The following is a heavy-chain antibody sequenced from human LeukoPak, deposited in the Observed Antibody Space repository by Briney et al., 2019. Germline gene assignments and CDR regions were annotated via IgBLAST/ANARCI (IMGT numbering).Heavy chain of an antibody. CDR2: IKCDVSEN. J-gene: IGHJ4*02. CDR1: GFTFSSYG. V-gene: IGHV3-7*02. Sequence: GGSLRLSCAASGFTFSSYGMHWVRQAPGKGVEGVANIKCDVSENHYVDSVKGRFTISRDNARNSLYLQMSSLRAEDTAVYYCARGRFCSSGSCYFDLWGQGALVTVSS. D-gene: IGHD2-15*01. CDR3: ARGRFCSSGSCYFDL.